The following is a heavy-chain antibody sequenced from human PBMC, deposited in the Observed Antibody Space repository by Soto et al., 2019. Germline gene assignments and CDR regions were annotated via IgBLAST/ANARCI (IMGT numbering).Heavy chain of an antibody. V-gene: IGHV4-4*02. J-gene: IGHJ6*02. CDR3: ARVAGDILTGYYYYYYGMDV. D-gene: IGHD3-9*01. Sequence: SETLSLTCAVSGGSISSSNWWSWVRQPPGKGLEWIGEIYHSGSTNYNPSLKSRVTISVDKSKNQFSLKLSSVTAADTAVYYCARVAGDILTGYYYYYYGMDVWGQGTTVTVSS. CDR2: IYHSGST. CDR1: GGSISSSNW.